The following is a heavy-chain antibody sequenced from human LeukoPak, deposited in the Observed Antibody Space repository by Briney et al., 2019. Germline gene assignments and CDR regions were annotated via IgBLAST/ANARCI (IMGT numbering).Heavy chain of an antibody. V-gene: IGHV1-46*01. D-gene: IGHD2-15*01. CDR3: ARGNRGYCSGGSCYTFGY. CDR2: INPSGGST. J-gene: IGHJ4*02. Sequence: ASVKVSCKASGYTFTSYYMHWVRQAPGQGLEWMGIINPSGGSTSYAQKSQGRVTMTRDTSTSTVYMELSSLRSEDTAVYYCARGNRGYCSGGSCYTFGYWGQGTPVTVSS. CDR1: GYTFTSYY.